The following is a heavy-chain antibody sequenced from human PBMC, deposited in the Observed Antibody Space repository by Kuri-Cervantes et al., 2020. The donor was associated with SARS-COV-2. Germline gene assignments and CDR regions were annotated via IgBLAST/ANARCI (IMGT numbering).Heavy chain of an antibody. V-gene: IGHV4-4*02. CDR1: GGSISSSNW. Sequence: GSLRLSCTVSGGSISSSNWWSWVRQPPGKGLEWIGEIYHSGSTNYNPSLKSRVTISVDKSKNQFSLKLSSATAADTAVYYCARSGEDYPFDYWGQGTLVTVSS. CDR2: IYHSGST. J-gene: IGHJ4*02. CDR3: ARSGEDYPFDY. D-gene: IGHD3-10*01.